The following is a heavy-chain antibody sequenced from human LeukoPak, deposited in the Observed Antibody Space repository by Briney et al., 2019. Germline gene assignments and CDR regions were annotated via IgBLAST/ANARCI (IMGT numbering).Heavy chain of an antibody. V-gene: IGHV3-15*01. CDR2: IRSKTDGGTT. Sequence: GGSLTLSCAVSGCSIRSAWMSWGRQAPGKGLEWVGRIRSKTDGGTTDYAAPVKGRFTISRDDSKNTLYLQMNTLKTEDTAVYYCSRYVKNTYMVNPFDYWGQGTLVTVSS. D-gene: IGHD5-18*01. J-gene: IGHJ4*02. CDR3: SRYVKNTYMVNPFDY. CDR1: GCSIRSAW.